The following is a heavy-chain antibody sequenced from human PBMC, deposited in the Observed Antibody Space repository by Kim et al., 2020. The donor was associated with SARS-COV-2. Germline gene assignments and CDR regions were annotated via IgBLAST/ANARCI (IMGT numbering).Heavy chain of an antibody. V-gene: IGHV3-23*01. CDR2: TSGSGATT. Sequence: GGSLRLSCAASGFTFSSYAMSWVRQAPGKGLEWVSITSGSGATTYYADSVKGRLTISRDNARNTLYLEMHSLRAEDTAVYYCAEGPGFRSGSGYFDSWG. CDR1: GFTFSSYA. J-gene: IGHJ4*03. D-gene: IGHD1-26*01. CDR3: AEGPGFRSGSGYFDS.